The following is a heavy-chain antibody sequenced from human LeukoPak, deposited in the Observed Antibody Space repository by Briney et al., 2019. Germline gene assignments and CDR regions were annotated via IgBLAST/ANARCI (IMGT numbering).Heavy chain of an antibody. D-gene: IGHD3-22*01. CDR2: ISSSSSYI. CDR3: ASRPYDNSGYYYV. CDR1: GFTFSSYS. V-gene: IGHV3-21*01. J-gene: IGHJ4*02. Sequence: KAGGSLRLSCAASGFTFSSYSMNWVRQAPGKGLEWVSSISSSSSYIYYADSVKGRFTISRDNAKNSLFLQMNSLRAEDTAVYYCASRPYDNSGYYYVWGQGTLVTVSS.